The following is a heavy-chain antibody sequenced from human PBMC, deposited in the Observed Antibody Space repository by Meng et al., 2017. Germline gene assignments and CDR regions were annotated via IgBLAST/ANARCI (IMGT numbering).Heavy chain of an antibody. J-gene: IGHJ4*02. CDR3: ARKGPYSGYDSYSFDS. V-gene: IGHV4-59*13. D-gene: IGHD5-12*01. CDR1: GGAISSYY. Sequence: SETLSLTCTVPGGAISSYYWSWNRQPPGKGLEWIGYIYYSGSTNYNPSLKSRVTISVDTAKNPFSLKLSSVTAADTAVYDCARKGPYSGYDSYSFDSWGQGTLVTVSS. CDR2: IYYSGST.